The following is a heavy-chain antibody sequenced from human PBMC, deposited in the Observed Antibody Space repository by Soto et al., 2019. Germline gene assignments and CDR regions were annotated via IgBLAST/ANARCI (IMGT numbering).Heavy chain of an antibody. J-gene: IGHJ4*02. D-gene: IGHD6-19*01. Sequence: SVKVSCKASGGTLSSYTISCVRQAPGQGLEWMGRIIPILGIANYAQKFQGRVTITADKSTSTAYMELSSLRSEDTAVYYCARDWGGIAVAATYYFDYWGQGTLVTVSS. CDR1: GGTLSSYT. CDR2: IIPILGIA. CDR3: ARDWGGIAVAATYYFDY. V-gene: IGHV1-69*04.